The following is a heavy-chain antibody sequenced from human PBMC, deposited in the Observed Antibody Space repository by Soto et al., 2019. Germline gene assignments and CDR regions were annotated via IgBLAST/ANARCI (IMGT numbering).Heavy chain of an antibody. CDR1: GYSFTTHC. J-gene: IGHJ6*02. CDR2: IDSINSCI. Sequence: GESLKISCQGSGYSFTTHCITGVRQTPGKGREWMGRIDSINSCIHYSPSPRGHVTISVDISISTVYLQWSSLDASHNAVYLCAGLHSGPKEEYNAYYIYGLDVWGQGTKVTVSS. CDR3: AGLHSGPKEEYNAYYIYGLDV. V-gene: IGHV5-10-1*01. D-gene: IGHD1-26*01.